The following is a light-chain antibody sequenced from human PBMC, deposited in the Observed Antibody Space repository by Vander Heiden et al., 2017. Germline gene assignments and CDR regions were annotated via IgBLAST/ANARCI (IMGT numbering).Light chain of an antibody. J-gene: IGLJ3*02. V-gene: IGLV3-1*01. CDR3: QAWDSSTALV. CDR2: QDT. CDR1: KLGDKY. Sequence: SYELTQPPSVSVSPGQTASITCSGDKLGDKYACWYQQKPGPSPVLVIYQDTKRPSGIPERFSGSNSGNTPTLTISGTQAMDEAYYYCQAWDSSTALVFGGGTKLTVL.